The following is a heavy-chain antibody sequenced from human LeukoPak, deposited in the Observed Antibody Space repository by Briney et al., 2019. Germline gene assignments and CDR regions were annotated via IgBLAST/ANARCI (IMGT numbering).Heavy chain of an antibody. Sequence: SGGSLRLSCATSGFPFSAYDMHWVRQAPGKGLEWVSAFGSAGDTYYPGAVKGRFTISRDYAKNSLFLQMNNLIAGDTAVYFCVRGALPGDNWYFDLWGCGTLVTVSS. CDR2: FGSAGDT. CDR3: VRGALPGDNWYFDL. CDR1: GFPFSAYD. V-gene: IGHV3-13*01. J-gene: IGHJ2*01.